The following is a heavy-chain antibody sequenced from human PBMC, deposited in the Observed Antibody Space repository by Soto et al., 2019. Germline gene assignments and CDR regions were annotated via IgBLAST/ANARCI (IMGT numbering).Heavy chain of an antibody. CDR2: ISGSGGST. V-gene: IGHV3-23*01. Sequence: EVQLLESGGGLVQPGGSLRLSCAASGFTFSSYAMSWVRQAPGKGLEWVSAISGSGGSTYYADSVKGRFTISRDNSKNTLYLQMNSLRAEDTAVYYCANLYSSSWYPKFVYYGMDVWGQGTTVTVSS. CDR3: ANLYSSSWYPKFVYYGMDV. D-gene: IGHD6-13*01. CDR1: GFTFSSYA. J-gene: IGHJ6*02.